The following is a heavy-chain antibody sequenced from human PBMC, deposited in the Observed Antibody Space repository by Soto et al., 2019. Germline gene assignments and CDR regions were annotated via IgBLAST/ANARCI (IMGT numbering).Heavy chain of an antibody. D-gene: IGHD4-17*01. J-gene: IGHJ5*02. CDR3: ARETYDHGDYKGHCFDP. CDR1: GGSVSSGSYY. Sequence: SETLSLTCTVSGGSVSSGSYYWSWIRQPPGKGLEWIGYIYYSGSTNYNPSLKSRVTISVDTSKNQFSLKLSSVTAADTAVYYCARETYDHGDYKGHCFDPGGREPRVTFPS. CDR2: IYYSGST. V-gene: IGHV4-61*01.